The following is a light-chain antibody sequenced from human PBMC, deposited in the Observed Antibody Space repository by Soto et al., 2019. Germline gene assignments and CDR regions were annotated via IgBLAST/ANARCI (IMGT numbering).Light chain of an antibody. V-gene: IGKV3-20*01. CDR3: QHYSRPPIT. CDR1: QSTTH. CDR2: GSS. Sequence: EIVVTHAPGTLSLGPAARAPLSYSARQSTTHFAGYPQPPGQAPRLLLCGSSTRAPGTPDRFSASGSTTDFPPTISLLEPDDVAVYCCQHYSRPPITFGQGTRLEI. J-gene: IGKJ5*01.